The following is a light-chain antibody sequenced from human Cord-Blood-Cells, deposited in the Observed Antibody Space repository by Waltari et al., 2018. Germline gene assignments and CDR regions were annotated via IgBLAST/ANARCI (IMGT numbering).Light chain of an antibody. CDR2: DAS. CDR3: QQYDNLPIT. CDR1: QDISNY. Sequence: DIQMTQSPSSLSASVGDRVPITCQASQDISNYLNWYQQKPGKAPKLVIYDASNLETGVPSRFSGSGSGTDFTFTISSLQPEDIATYYCQQYDNLPITFGQGTRLEIK. V-gene: IGKV1-33*01. J-gene: IGKJ5*01.